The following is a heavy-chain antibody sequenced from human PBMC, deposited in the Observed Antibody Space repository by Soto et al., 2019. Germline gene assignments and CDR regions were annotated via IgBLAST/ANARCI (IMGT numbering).Heavy chain of an antibody. CDR2: ITAGKGDT. CDR3: AKGVRNDDSAYSPFDY. CDR1: GYTFASYS. J-gene: IGHJ4*02. Sequence: ASVKVSCKASGYTFASYSLQWMRQAPGQGLEWMGWITAGKGDTEYSQKFQGRVAITRDTSANMAYMELSSLRSEDTAVYYCAKGVRNDDSAYSPFDYWGQGTLVPVSS. V-gene: IGHV1-3*01. D-gene: IGHD3-22*01.